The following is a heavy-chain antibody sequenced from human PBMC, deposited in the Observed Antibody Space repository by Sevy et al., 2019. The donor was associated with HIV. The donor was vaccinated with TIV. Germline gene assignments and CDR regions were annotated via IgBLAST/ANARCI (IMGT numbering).Heavy chain of an antibody. Sequence: GGSVRLSCAASGLTFSSYAMSWVRQAPGKGLEWVSGISGGGGSTYYADYAKGRFTISRDNSKNTLYLQMNSLRAEDTAVYHCAKGTGYDPRDAFDVWGQGTMVTVSS. D-gene: IGHD5-12*01. V-gene: IGHV3-23*01. CDR2: ISGGGGST. CDR3: AKGTGYDPRDAFDV. CDR1: GLTFSSYA. J-gene: IGHJ3*01.